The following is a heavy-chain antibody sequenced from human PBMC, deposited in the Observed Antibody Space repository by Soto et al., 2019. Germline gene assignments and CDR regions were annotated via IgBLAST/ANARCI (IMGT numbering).Heavy chain of an antibody. J-gene: IGHJ6*03. D-gene: IGHD2-15*01. CDR1: GFTFSSYG. Sequence: QVQLVESGGGVVQPGRSLRLSCAASGFTFSSYGMHWVRQAPGKGLEWVAVIWYDGSNKYYADSVKGRFTISRDNSKNTMYRQMNSLRAEDTAVYYCARDAGCSGGSCYQANYYYYYYMDVWGKGTTVTVSS. V-gene: IGHV3-33*01. CDR3: ARDAGCSGGSCYQANYYYYYYMDV. CDR2: IWYDGSNK.